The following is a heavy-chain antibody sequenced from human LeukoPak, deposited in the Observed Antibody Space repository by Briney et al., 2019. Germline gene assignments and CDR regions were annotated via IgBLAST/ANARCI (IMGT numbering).Heavy chain of an antibody. J-gene: IGHJ4*02. CDR3: AKDRVFELWFEEASPYYFDY. V-gene: IGHV3-30*02. CDR1: GFTFSSYG. CDR2: IRYDGSNK. Sequence: GGSLRLSCAASGFTFSSYGMHRVRQAPGKGLEWVAYIRYDGSNKYYADSVKGRFTISRDISKNTLYLQMNSLRAEDAAVYYCAKDRVFELWFEEASPYYFDYWGQGTLVTVSS. D-gene: IGHD3-10*01.